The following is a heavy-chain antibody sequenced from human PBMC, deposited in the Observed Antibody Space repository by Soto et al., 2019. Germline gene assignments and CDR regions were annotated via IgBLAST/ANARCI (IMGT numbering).Heavy chain of an antibody. Sequence: SETLSLTCAVSGGSISSSNWWSWVRQPPGKGLEWIGEIYHSGSTNYNPSLKSRVTISVDKSKDQFSLKLSSVTAADTAVYYCARSQWELRPFDYWGQGTLVTVSS. J-gene: IGHJ4*02. CDR2: IYHSGST. CDR3: ARSQWELRPFDY. CDR1: GGSISSSNW. V-gene: IGHV4-4*02. D-gene: IGHD1-26*01.